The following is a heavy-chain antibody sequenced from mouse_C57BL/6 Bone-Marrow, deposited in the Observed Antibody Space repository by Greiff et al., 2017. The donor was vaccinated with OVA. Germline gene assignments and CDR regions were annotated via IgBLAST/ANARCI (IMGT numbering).Heavy chain of an antibody. V-gene: IGHV2-2*01. CDR2: IWSGGST. CDR1: GFSLTSYG. Sequence: VQGVESGPGLVQPSQSLSITCTVSGFSLTSYGVHWVRQSPGKGLEWLGVIWSGGSTDYNAAFISRLSISKDNSKSQVFFKMNSLQADDTAIYYCARNPGYYGSSSYYFDYWGQGTTLTVSS. CDR3: ARNPGYYGSSSYYFDY. J-gene: IGHJ2*01. D-gene: IGHD1-1*01.